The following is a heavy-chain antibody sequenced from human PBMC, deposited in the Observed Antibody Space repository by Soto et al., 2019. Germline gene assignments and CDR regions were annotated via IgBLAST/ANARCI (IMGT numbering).Heavy chain of an antibody. CDR1: GFSLTTRGVS. CDR2: IYWDVDK. D-gene: IGHD2-15*01. J-gene: IGHJ4*02. V-gene: IGHV2-5*02. CDR3: AHVLGYCSGGSCYSGPSDY. Sequence: QITLKESGPTLVKPTQTLTLTCTFSGFSLTTRGVSVGWIRQPPGKALEWLALIYWDVDKRYSSSLKSRVIITKDTSKNQVVLTMTNMDPVDTATYYCAHVLGYCSGGSCYSGPSDYWGQGTLVTVSS.